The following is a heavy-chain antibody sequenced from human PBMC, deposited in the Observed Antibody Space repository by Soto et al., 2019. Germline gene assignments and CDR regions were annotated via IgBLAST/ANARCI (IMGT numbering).Heavy chain of an antibody. V-gene: IGHV1-58*01. CDR2: IVVGSGNT. D-gene: IGHD5-18*01. Sequence: ASVKVSCKASGFTFTSSAVQWVRQARGQRLEWIGWIVVGSGNTNYAQKFQERVTITRDMSTSTAYMELSSLRSEDTAVYYCAADLWIQLWQGFDPWGQGTLVTVSS. CDR1: GFTFTSSA. CDR3: AADLWIQLWQGFDP. J-gene: IGHJ5*02.